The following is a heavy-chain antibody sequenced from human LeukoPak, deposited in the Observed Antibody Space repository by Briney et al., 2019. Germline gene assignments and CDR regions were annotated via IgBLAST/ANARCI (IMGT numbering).Heavy chain of an antibody. Sequence: GGSLRLSCTASGFTFSGAWMSWVRQAPGKGLEWVSAISGSGGSTYYADSVKGRFTISRDNSKNTLYLQMNSLRAEDTAVYYCAKEGSRLSGSYSYFDYWGQGTLVTVSS. J-gene: IGHJ4*02. CDR2: ISGSGGST. CDR3: AKEGSRLSGSYSYFDY. D-gene: IGHD1-26*01. CDR1: GFTFSGAW. V-gene: IGHV3-23*01.